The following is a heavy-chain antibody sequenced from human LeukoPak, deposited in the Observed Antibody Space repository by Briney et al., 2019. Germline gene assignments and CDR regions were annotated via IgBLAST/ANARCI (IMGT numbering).Heavy chain of an antibody. Sequence: GGSLRLSCAASGFSFSSYWMAWVRQAPGKGLEWVTNIKPDGSQKKYADSVKGRFTISRDNAKNTLYLQMNSLRAEDTAVYYCARDFTMIAVNGDAFDIWGQGTMVTVSS. CDR1: GFSFSSYW. CDR3: ARDFTMIAVNGDAFDI. D-gene: IGHD3-22*01. J-gene: IGHJ3*02. V-gene: IGHV3-7*01. CDR2: IKPDGSQK.